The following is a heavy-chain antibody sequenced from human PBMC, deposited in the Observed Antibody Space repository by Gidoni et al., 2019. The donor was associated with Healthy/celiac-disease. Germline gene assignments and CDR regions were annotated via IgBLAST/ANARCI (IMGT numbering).Heavy chain of an antibody. CDR1: GFTFSSCS. J-gene: IGHJ3*02. CDR3: AREGTTVTVKSAFDI. Sequence: EVQLVESGGGLVKPGGSLRLSCAASGFTFSSCSMTWVRTAPGKGLEWVSAISSSSSYIYYADSVKGRFTISRDNAKNSLYLQMNSLRAEDTAVYDGAREGTTVTVKSAFDIWGQGTMVTVSS. V-gene: IGHV3-21*01. D-gene: IGHD4-17*01. CDR2: ISSSSSYI.